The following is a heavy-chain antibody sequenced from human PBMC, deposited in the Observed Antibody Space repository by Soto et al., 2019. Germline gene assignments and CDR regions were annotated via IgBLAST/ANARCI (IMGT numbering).Heavy chain of an antibody. Sequence: QVQLVQSGAEVKKPGSSVKVSCKASGGTFSSYTISWVRQAPGQGLEWMGRIIPILGIANYAQKFQGRVTITADKSTGTAYMELSSLRSEDTAVYYCARAVAPTFPDCSGGSCYSSPFDYWGQGTLVTVSS. CDR2: IIPILGIA. D-gene: IGHD2-15*01. V-gene: IGHV1-69*02. J-gene: IGHJ4*02. CDR1: GGTFSSYT. CDR3: ARAVAPTFPDCSGGSCYSSPFDY.